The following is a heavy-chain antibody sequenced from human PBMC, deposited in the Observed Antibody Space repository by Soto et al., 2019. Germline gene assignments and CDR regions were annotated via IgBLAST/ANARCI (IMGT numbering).Heavy chain of an antibody. J-gene: IGHJ4*02. Sequence: GGSLRLSCAASGFTFSSYGMHWVRQAPGKGLEWVAVIWYDGSNKYYADSVKGRFTISRDNSKNTLYLQMNSLRAEDTAVYYCARDQYYGSGSSPRIDYWGQGTLVTVSS. CDR3: ARDQYYGSGSSPRIDY. V-gene: IGHV3-33*01. CDR1: GFTFSSYG. D-gene: IGHD3-10*01. CDR2: IWYDGSNK.